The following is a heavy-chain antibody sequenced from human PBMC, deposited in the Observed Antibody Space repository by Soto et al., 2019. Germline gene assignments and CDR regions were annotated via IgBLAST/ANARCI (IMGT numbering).Heavy chain of an antibody. V-gene: IGHV1-18*01. CDR1: GYTFTTYG. CDR3: ARRTHFVSSGSPWDY. J-gene: IGHJ4*02. Sequence: QVQLVQSGAEVKKPGASVKVSCKASGYTFTTYGISWVRQAPGQGLEWMGWISHQNGNTNYAQKVKGRVTMTTDTSASTAHMELRGLRSDVTAVYYCARRTHFVSSGSPWDYWGQGTLVTVSS. CDR2: ISHQNGNT. D-gene: IGHD3-22*01.